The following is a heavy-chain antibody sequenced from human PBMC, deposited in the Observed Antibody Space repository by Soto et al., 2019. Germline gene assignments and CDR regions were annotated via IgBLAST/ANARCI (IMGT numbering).Heavy chain of an antibody. D-gene: IGHD2-15*01. CDR3: ARKPFYCSGGSCYSWFDP. Sequence: QLQLQESGPGLVKPSETLSLTCTVSGGSISSSSYYWGWIRQPPGKGLEWIGSIYYSGSTYYNPSLRIRVTISVDTSKNQFSLKLSSVTAADTAVYYCARKPFYCSGGSCYSWFDPWGQGTLVTVSS. CDR2: IYYSGST. CDR1: GGSISSSSYY. V-gene: IGHV4-39*01. J-gene: IGHJ5*02.